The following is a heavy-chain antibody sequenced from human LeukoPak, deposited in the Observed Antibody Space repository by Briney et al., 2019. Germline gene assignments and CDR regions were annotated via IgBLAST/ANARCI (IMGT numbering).Heavy chain of an antibody. CDR2: ISSSSSYI. Sequence: GGSLRLSCAASGFTFSSYSMNWVRQAPGKALEWVSSISSSSSYIYYADSVKGRFTISRDNAKNSLYLQMNSLRAEDTAVYYCARDQHYGGNSVDYWGQGTPVAVSS. CDR1: GFTFSSYS. J-gene: IGHJ4*02. CDR3: ARDQHYGGNSVDY. V-gene: IGHV3-21*01. D-gene: IGHD4-23*01.